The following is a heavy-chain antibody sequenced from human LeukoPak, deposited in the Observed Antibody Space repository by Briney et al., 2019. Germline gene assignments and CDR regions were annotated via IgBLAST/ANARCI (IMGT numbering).Heavy chain of an antibody. Sequence: PSETLSLTCSVSGDSISYFYWSWIRQAAGKGLEWIGRVSSSGSTDYNASLKSRVTMSVDTSNNQLSLKVISVTAADTAVYYCARGYYGDIYYMDVWGKGTTVTVSS. CDR2: VSSSGST. V-gene: IGHV4-4*07. CDR3: ARGYYGDIYYMDV. D-gene: IGHD4-17*01. CDR1: GDSISYFY. J-gene: IGHJ6*03.